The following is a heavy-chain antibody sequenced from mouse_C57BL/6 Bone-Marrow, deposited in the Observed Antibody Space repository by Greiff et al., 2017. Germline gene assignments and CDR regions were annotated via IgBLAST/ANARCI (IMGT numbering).Heavy chain of an antibody. CDR1: GYSFTGYF. J-gene: IGHJ4*01. Sequence: EVQLQQSGPELVKPGDSVKISCKASGYSFTGYFMNWVMQSHGKSLEWIGRINPYNGDTFYNQKFKGKATLTVDKSSSTAHMELRSLTSEDSAVXYCASPQLTTGAMDYWGQGTSVTVSS. CDR3: ASPQLTTGAMDY. V-gene: IGHV1-20*01. D-gene: IGHD1-1*01. CDR2: INPYNGDT.